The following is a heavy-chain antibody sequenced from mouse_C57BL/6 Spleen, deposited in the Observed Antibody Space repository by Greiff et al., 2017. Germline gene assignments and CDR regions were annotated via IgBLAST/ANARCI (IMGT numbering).Heavy chain of an antibody. CDR1: GFTFSSYA. CDR2: ISRGGDYI. J-gene: IGHJ3*01. CDR3: TRDLDDSPFAY. V-gene: IGHV5-9-1*02. Sequence: EVKLMESGEGLVKPGGSLKLSCAASGFTFSSYAMSWVRQTPEKRLEWVAYISRGGDYIYYADTVKGRFTIPRDNARNTLYLQMSRLKSEDTAMYYCTRDLDDSPFAYRGQGTLVTVSA. D-gene: IGHD2-4*01.